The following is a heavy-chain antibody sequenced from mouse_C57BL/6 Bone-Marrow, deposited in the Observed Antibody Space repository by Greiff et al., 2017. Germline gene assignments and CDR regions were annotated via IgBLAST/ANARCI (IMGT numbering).Heavy chain of an antibody. Sequence: VKLQQPGAELVRPGTSVKLSCKASGYTFTSYWMHWVKQRPGQGLEWIGVIDPSDSYTNYNQKFKGKATLTVDTSSSTAYMQLSSLTSEDSAVYYCARDYDYAFYFDYWGQGTTLTVSS. CDR2: IDPSDSYT. D-gene: IGHD2-4*01. J-gene: IGHJ2*01. V-gene: IGHV1-59*01. CDR1: GYTFTSYW. CDR3: ARDYDYAFYFDY.